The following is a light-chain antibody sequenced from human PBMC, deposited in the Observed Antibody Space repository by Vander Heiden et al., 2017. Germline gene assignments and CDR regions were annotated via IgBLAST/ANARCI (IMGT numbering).Light chain of an antibody. CDR2: GAS. Sequence: EIVTTQPPATLSVSPGERATLSCGASQSVSSNLAWYQQNPGQAPRLLIFGASTRATGIPARFSGSGSGTEFTLTIRSLQSEAFAVYSCQQYNNWPLTFGGGTKVEIK. CDR3: QQYNNWPLT. J-gene: IGKJ4*01. CDR1: QSVSSN. V-gene: IGKV3-15*01.